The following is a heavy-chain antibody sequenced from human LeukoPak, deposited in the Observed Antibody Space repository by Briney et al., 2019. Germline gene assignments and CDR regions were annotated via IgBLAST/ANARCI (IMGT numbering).Heavy chain of an antibody. D-gene: IGHD3-22*01. J-gene: IGHJ3*02. CDR1: GFTASSNY. Sequence: PGGSLSLSCAASGFTASSNYMSWVRQAPGRGLGWVSVIYSGGSTYYADSVKGRFTISRDNSKNTLYLQMNSLRAEDTAVYYCARVYRLYDSSGYYTSSRAFDIWGQGTMVTVSS. CDR3: ARVYRLYDSSGYYTSSRAFDI. V-gene: IGHV3-53*01. CDR2: IYSGGST.